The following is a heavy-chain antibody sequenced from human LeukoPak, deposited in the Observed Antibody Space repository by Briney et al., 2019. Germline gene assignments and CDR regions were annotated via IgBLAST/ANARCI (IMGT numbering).Heavy chain of an antibody. Sequence: SETLSLTCTVSGYSISSGYYWGWIRQPPGKGLEWIGSIYHSGSTYYNPSLKSRVTISVDTSKNQFSLKLSSVTAADTAVYYCARDPEGWLQFTWDQGTLVTVSS. D-gene: IGHD5-24*01. CDR1: GYSISSGYY. CDR3: ARDPEGWLQFT. V-gene: IGHV4-38-2*02. CDR2: IYHSGST. J-gene: IGHJ5*02.